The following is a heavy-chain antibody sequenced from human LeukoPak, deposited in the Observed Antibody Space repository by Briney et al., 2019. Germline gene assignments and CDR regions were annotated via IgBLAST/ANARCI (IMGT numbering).Heavy chain of an antibody. D-gene: IGHD4-17*01. Sequence: ASVKVSCKASGYTFTGYYMHWVRQAPGQGLEWMGWINPNSGGTNYAQKFQGRVTMTRDTSISTAYMELSRLRSDDTAVYYCARDGDYGDYYYYYYYMDVWGKGTTVTVSS. V-gene: IGHV1-2*02. J-gene: IGHJ6*03. CDR3: ARDGDYGDYYYYYYYMDV. CDR1: GYTFTGYY. CDR2: INPNSGGT.